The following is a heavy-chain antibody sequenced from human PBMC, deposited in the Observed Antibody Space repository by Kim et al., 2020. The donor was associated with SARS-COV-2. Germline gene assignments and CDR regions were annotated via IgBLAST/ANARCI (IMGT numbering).Heavy chain of an antibody. Sequence: SETLSLTCTVSTGFSNIFYWSWIRQPRGKGLEWIGNIHYPTTNYNPSLKSRVTISIDTSGKQLSLTLTSVTAADTAVYYCARGGVGVGAYWGQGILVTVSS. J-gene: IGHJ4*02. CDR2: IHYPTT. V-gene: IGHV4-59*01. D-gene: IGHD1-26*01. CDR1: TGFSNIFY. CDR3: ARGGVGVGAY.